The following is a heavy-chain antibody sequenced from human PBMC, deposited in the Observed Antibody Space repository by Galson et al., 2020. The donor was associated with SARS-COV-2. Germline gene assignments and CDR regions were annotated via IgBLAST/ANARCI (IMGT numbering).Heavy chain of an antibody. D-gene: IGHD2-2*01. CDR1: GFTFSSYS. Sequence: GESLKISCAASGFTFSSYSMNWVRQAPGKGLEWVSYISSSSSSTIYYADSVKGRFTISRDNAKNSLYLQMNSLRAEDTAVYYCASLVPAYAFDIWGQGTMVTVSS. J-gene: IGHJ3*02. CDR3: ASLVPAYAFDI. V-gene: IGHV3-48*04. CDR2: ISSSSSSTI.